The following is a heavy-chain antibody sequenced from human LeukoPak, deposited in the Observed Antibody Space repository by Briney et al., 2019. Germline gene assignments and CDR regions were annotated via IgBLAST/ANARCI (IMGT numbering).Heavy chain of an antibody. CDR1: GFTFSSYS. Sequence: PGGSLRLSCAASGFTFSSYSMNWVRQTPGKGLEWVSSFSNNHNYIFYADSLKGRFTISRDNAKNSLFLQMNSLRAEDTAAYYCARANWSDLGAFDLWGQGTMVTVSS. D-gene: IGHD1-20*01. V-gene: IGHV3-21*01. CDR3: ARANWSDLGAFDL. J-gene: IGHJ3*01. CDR2: FSNNHNYI.